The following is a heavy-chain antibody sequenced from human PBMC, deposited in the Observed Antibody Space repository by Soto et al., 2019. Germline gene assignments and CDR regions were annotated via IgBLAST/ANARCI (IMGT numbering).Heavy chain of an antibody. D-gene: IGHD6-13*01. Sequence: QLQLQESGSGLVKPSQTLSLTCAVSGGSISSGGYSWSWIRQPPGKGLEWIGYIYHSGSTYYNPSLKSRVTISVDRSKNQFSLKLSSVTAADTAVYYCARAPGVAAGSRNWYFDLWGRGTLVTVSS. CDR1: GGSISSGGYS. J-gene: IGHJ2*01. CDR3: ARAPGVAAGSRNWYFDL. CDR2: IYHSGST. V-gene: IGHV4-30-2*01.